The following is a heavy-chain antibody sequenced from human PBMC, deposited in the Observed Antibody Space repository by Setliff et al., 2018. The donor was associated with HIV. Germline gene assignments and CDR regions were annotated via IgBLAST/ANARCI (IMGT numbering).Heavy chain of an antibody. Sequence: PSETLSLTCGVSGYSIRSHYWSWIRQPAGKGLEWIGTIYYSGSTNYNPSLKSRVTMSVDTSNNQFSLKLSSVTAADTAVYSCARERITLVRGVVYYYGMDVWGQGTTVTVSS. CDR3: ARERITLVRGVVYYYGMDV. J-gene: IGHJ6*02. V-gene: IGHV4-4*07. CDR2: IYYSGST. D-gene: IGHD3-10*01. CDR1: GYSIRSHY.